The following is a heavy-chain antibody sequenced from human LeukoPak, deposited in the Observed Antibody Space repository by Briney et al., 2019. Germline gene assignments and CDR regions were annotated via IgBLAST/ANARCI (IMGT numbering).Heavy chain of an antibody. CDR3: ARVEYDYVWGSYRYTFDY. D-gene: IGHD3-16*02. J-gene: IGHJ4*02. CDR1: GYTVTGYY. V-gene: IGHV1-2*02. Sequence: GASVKVSCKASGYTVTGYYMHGVRQAPGQGLEGRGWINPNSGGTDYAQKFQRRVTMTRDTYISTAYMELSRLRSDDTAVYYCARVEYDYVWGSYRYTFDYWGQGTLVTVSS. CDR2: INPNSGGT.